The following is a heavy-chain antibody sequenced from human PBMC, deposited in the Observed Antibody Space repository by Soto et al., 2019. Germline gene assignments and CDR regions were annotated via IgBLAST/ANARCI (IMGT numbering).Heavy chain of an antibody. Sequence: GASVKVSCKASGGTFSSYAISWVRQAPGQGLEWMGGIIPIFGTANYAQKFQGRVTITADESTSTAYMELSSLRSEDTAVYYCARAAPLPYGSSSWYFDYWGQGTLVTVSS. CDR1: GGTFSSYA. CDR3: ARAAPLPYGSSSWYFDY. D-gene: IGHD6-13*01. V-gene: IGHV1-69*13. CDR2: IIPIFGTA. J-gene: IGHJ4*02.